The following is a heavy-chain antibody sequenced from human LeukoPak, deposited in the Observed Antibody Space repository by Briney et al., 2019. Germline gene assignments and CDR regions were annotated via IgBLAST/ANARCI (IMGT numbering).Heavy chain of an antibody. Sequence: SETLSLTCAVSGGSISSGGYSWSWIRQPPGKGLEWIGYIYHSGSTYYNPSLKSRVTISVDRSKNQFSLKLSSVTAADTAVYYCAREGYGSSGRYGDAFDIWGQGTMVTVSS. V-gene: IGHV4-30-2*01. CDR1: GGSISSGGYS. CDR2: IYHSGST. CDR3: AREGYGSSGRYGDAFDI. D-gene: IGHD6-19*01. J-gene: IGHJ3*02.